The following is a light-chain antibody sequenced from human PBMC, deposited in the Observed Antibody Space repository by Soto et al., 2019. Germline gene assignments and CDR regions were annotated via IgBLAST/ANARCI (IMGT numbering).Light chain of an antibody. CDR2: DAS. J-gene: IGKJ4*01. Sequence: EIVLTQSPATLSLSPGERAPLSCRASQSVSSYLAWYQQKPGQAPRLLIYDASNRATGIPGRFSGSGSGTDFTLTISSLEPEDFAVYYCQQRSNWPLTFGGGTKVDIK. V-gene: IGKV3-11*01. CDR3: QQRSNWPLT. CDR1: QSVSSY.